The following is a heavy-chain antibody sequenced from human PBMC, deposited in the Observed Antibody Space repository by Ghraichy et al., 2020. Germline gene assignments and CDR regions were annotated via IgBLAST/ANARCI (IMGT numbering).Heavy chain of an antibody. CDR1: GFTFGDYA. V-gene: IGHV3-49*04. D-gene: IGHD3-3*01. CDR2: IRSKAYGGTT. CDR3: TVSIYYDFWSGYYDY. J-gene: IGHJ4*02. Sequence: GGSLRLSCTASGFTFGDYAMSWVRQAPGKGLEWVGFIRSKAYGGTTEYAASVKGRFTISRDDSKSIAYLQMNSLKTEDTAVYYCTVSIYYDFWSGYYDYWGQGTLVTVSS.